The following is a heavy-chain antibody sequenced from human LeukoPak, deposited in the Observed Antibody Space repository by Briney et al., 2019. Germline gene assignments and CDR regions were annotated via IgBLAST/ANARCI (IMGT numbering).Heavy chain of an antibody. CDR2: ISGSGGST. CDR1: GFTFSSYA. V-gene: IGHV3-23*01. CDR3: ARLGLRYCSSTSCQDAFDI. J-gene: IGHJ3*02. Sequence: GGSLRLSCAASGFTFSSYAMSWVRQAPGKGLEWVSAISGSGGSTYYADSVKGRFTISRDNSKNMLYLQMNSLRAEDTAVYYCARLGLRYCSSTSCQDAFDIWGQGTMVTVSS. D-gene: IGHD2-2*01.